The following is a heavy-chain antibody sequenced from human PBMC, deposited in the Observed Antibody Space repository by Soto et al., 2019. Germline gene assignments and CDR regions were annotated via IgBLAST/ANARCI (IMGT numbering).Heavy chain of an antibody. V-gene: IGHV2-5*01. CDR1: GFSLSTSGVG. D-gene: IGHD3-10*01. CDR2: IYWNDDK. Sequence: QITLKESGPTLVKPTQTLTLTCTFSGFSLSTSGVGVGWIRQPPGKALEWLALIYWNDDKRYSPSLKSRLTITKDTSKNQVVLTMTNMDPVDTATYYCAHSIGDYYGSGSYHWFDPWGQGTLVTVSS. J-gene: IGHJ5*02. CDR3: AHSIGDYYGSGSYHWFDP.